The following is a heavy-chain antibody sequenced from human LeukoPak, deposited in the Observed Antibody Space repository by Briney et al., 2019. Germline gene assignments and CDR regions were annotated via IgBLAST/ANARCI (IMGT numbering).Heavy chain of an antibody. Sequence: PSETLSLTCTVSGGSISSYYWSWIPQPAGKGLEWIGRIYTSGSTNYNPSLKSRVTMSVDTSKNQFSLKLSSVTAADTAVYYCARARNYHDSSGYYRFDPWGQGTLVTVSS. CDR1: GGSISSYY. J-gene: IGHJ5*02. CDR2: IYTSGST. D-gene: IGHD3-22*01. V-gene: IGHV4-4*07. CDR3: ARARNYHDSSGYYRFDP.